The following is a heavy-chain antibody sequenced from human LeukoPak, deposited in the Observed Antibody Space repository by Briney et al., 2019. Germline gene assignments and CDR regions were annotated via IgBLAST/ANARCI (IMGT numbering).Heavy chain of an antibody. CDR3: TTDLQKGGWYDQIDY. Sequence: GGSLRLSCAASGFTFSKAWMSWVRQAPGKGLEWVGRIKSKTEGGTTDYAAPMKGRFTISRDDSKNTLYLQMNSLKTEDTAVYYCTTDLQKGGWYDQIDYWGQGTLVTVSS. D-gene: IGHD6-19*01. CDR1: GFTFSKAW. J-gene: IGHJ4*02. CDR2: IKSKTEGGTT. V-gene: IGHV3-15*01.